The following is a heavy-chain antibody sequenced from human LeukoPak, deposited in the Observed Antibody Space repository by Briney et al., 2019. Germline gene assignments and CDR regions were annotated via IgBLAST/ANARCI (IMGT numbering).Heavy chain of an antibody. D-gene: IGHD2-2*01. Sequence: PSETLSLTCTVSGGSISSGDYYWSWIRQPPGKGLEWIGYIYYSGSTYYNPSLKSRVTISVDTSKNQFSLKLSSVTAADTAVYYCARVSSEDIVVVPVGTFDYWGQGTLVTVSS. CDR3: ARVSSEDIVVVPVGTFDY. J-gene: IGHJ4*02. CDR1: GGSISSGDYY. V-gene: IGHV4-30-4*08. CDR2: IYYSGST.